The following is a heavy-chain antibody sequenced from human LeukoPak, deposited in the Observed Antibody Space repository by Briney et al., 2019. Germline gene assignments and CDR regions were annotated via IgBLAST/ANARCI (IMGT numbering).Heavy chain of an antibody. V-gene: IGHV3-23*01. J-gene: IGHJ4*02. Sequence: GGSLRLSCEASGFTFSSYAMSWVRQAPGKGLEWVSGISGSGGSIYYADSVKGRFTISRDNSKNTLYLQMNSLRAEDTAVHYCAKGIAGSRPPFDYWGQGTLVTVSS. CDR1: GFTFSSYA. CDR2: ISGSGGSI. CDR3: AKGIAGSRPPFDY.